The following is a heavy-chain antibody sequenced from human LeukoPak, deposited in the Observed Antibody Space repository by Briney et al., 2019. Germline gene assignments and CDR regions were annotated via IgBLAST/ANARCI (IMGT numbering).Heavy chain of an antibody. CDR2: TYYRSKWSS. Sequence: SQTLSLTCAISGYSVSSKSAASNWIRQSPSRSLEWLGRTYYRSKWSSGYAESVKSRLTISPDTSKNQFSLQLRSVTPEDTAVYYCAISQTGGTFDYWGQGALVTVSS. CDR3: AISQTGGTFDY. J-gene: IGHJ4*02. V-gene: IGHV6-1*01. CDR1: GYSVSSKSAA. D-gene: IGHD1/OR15-1a*01.